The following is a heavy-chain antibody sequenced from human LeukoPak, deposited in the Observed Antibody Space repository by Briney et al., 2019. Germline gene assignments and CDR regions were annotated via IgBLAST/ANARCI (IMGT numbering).Heavy chain of an antibody. D-gene: IGHD2-2*01. Sequence: SETLPLTCAVYGGSFSGYYWSWIRQPPGKGLEWIGEINHSGSTNYNPSLKSRVTISVDTSKNQFSLKLSSVTAADTAVYYCARGYEDIVVVPAATGGNWFDPWGQGTLVTVSS. CDR1: GGSFSGYY. CDR3: ARGYEDIVVVPAATGGNWFDP. V-gene: IGHV4-34*01. J-gene: IGHJ5*02. CDR2: INHSGST.